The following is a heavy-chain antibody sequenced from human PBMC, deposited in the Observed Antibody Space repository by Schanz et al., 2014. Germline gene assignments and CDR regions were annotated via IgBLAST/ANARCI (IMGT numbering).Heavy chain of an antibody. Sequence: QVQLVESGGGVAQPGGSLSLSCAASGFRFSGSGMHWVRQAPGKGLEWVAYIRFDASAKYYGDSVEGRFTISRDNAKNTLYLQMNSLRPEDTTLYYCVGIHVAVAEAFYWGQGALVIVS. CDR1: GFRFSGSG. D-gene: IGHD6-19*01. CDR2: IRFDASAK. CDR3: VGIHVAVAEAFY. J-gene: IGHJ4*02. V-gene: IGHV3-30*02.